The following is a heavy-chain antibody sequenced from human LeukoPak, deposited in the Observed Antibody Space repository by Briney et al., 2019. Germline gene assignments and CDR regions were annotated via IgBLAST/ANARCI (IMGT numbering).Heavy chain of an antibody. D-gene: IGHD1-26*01. V-gene: IGHV4-59*12. CDR2: IYHSGST. Sequence: SETLSLTCTVSGGSISSYYWSWIRQPPGKGLEWIGSIYHSGSTNYNPSLKSRVTMSVDTSKNQFSLKLSSVTAADTAVYYCARESGWELLADAFDIWGQGTTVTVSS. CDR1: GGSISSYY. CDR3: ARESGWELLADAFDI. J-gene: IGHJ3*02.